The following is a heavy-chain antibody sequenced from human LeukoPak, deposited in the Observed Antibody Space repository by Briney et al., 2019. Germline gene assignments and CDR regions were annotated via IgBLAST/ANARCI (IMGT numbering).Heavy chain of an antibody. D-gene: IGHD1-7*01. V-gene: IGHV4-34*01. CDR3: ARSLGVGITGTTGYYFDY. CDR2: INHSGST. J-gene: IGHJ4*02. CDR1: GGSFSGYY. Sequence: SETLSLTCAVYGGSFSGYYWSWIRQPPGKGLEWIGEINHSGSTNYNPSLKSRVAISVDTSKNQFSLKLSSVTAADTAVYYCARSLGVGITGTTGYYFDYWGQGTLVTVSS.